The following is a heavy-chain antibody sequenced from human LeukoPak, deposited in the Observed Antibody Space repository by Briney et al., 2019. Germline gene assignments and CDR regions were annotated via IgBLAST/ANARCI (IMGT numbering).Heavy chain of an antibody. Sequence: SETLSLTCSASGASISSYYWSWIRQSPGKGLEWIGNIYYSETNYNPSLKSRVIISADTSKNQFSLRLTSVTAADTAVYYCARDVWGIGAADGVKNYHYCYMDVWSKGTTVTVSS. D-gene: IGHD6-13*01. J-gene: IGHJ6*03. CDR2: IYYSET. CDR3: ARDVWGIGAADGVKNYHYCYMDV. CDR1: GASISSYY. V-gene: IGHV4-59*01.